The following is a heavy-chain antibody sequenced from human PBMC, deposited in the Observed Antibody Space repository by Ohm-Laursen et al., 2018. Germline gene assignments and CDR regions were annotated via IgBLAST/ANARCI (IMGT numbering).Heavy chain of an antibody. CDR2: ISSSSSYI. J-gene: IGHJ2*01. CDR1: GFTFSSYS. D-gene: IGHD3-9*01. Sequence: SLRLSCSASGFTFSSYSMIWVRQAPGKGLEWVSSISSSSSYIYYADSVKGRFTISRDDAKKSLYLQMHSLRGEDTAVYFCARDIGSGYGYLKGFDIWGRGTLVTVSS. CDR3: ARDIGSGYGYLKGFDI. V-gene: IGHV3-21*01.